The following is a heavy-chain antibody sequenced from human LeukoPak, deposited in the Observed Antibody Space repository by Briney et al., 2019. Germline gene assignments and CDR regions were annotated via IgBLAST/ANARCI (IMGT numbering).Heavy chain of an antibody. V-gene: IGHV3-21*01. J-gene: IGHJ4*02. CDR1: RFTFSSYS. CDR2: ISSSSSYI. D-gene: IGHD1-7*01. Sequence: GGSLRLSCAASRFTFSSYSMNWVRQAPGKGLEWVSSISSSSSYIYYADSVKGRFTISRDNAKNSLYLQMNSLRAEDTAVYYCARSSRELGGYAPWELMPPFDYXXXGTLVTVXX. CDR3: ARSSRELGGYAPWELMPPFDY.